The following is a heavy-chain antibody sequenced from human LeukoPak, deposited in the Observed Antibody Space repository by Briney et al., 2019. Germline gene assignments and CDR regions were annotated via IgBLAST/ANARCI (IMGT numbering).Heavy chain of an antibody. J-gene: IGHJ4*02. CDR1: GYTFTSYY. CDR2: INPSGGTT. CDR3: AREPRPVGATSFGYYFDY. V-gene: IGHV1-46*01. Sequence: ASVKVSCEASGYTFTSYYLHWVRQAPGQGLEWMGIINPSGGTTVYAQNFQGRVIMTRDTSTSTVHMDLSSLRSEDAAVYYCAREPRPVGATSFGYYFDYWGQGTLVTVSS. D-gene: IGHD1-26*01.